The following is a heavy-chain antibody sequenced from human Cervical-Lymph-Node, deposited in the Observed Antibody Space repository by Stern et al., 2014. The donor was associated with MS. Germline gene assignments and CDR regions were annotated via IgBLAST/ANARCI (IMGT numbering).Heavy chain of an antibody. CDR2: IYPGDSET. J-gene: IGHJ4*02. CDR3: ARQTTAWASDV. Sequence: EVQLVESGAELIRPGESLKIYCKGSGFKFSIYWIAWVRQMPGKGLEWMGIIYPGDSETRYSPSFQGQFTMSADKSTSTAYLQWSSLNASDTAMYFCARQTTAWASDVWGQGTLVTVSS. V-gene: IGHV5-51*01. CDR1: GFKFSIYW. D-gene: IGHD1-14*01.